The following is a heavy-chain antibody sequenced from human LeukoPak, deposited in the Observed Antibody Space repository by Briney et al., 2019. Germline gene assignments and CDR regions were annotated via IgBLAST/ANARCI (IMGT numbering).Heavy chain of an antibody. CDR1: GFTFSGSA. D-gene: IGHD6-19*01. CDR3: TRTLTGYSSGWYAPAAFDI. Sequence: GGSLRLSCAASGFTFSGSAMHWVRQASGKGLEWVGRIRSKANSYATAYAASVKGRFTISRDDSKNTAYLQMNSLKTEDTAVYYCTRTLTGYSSGWYAPAAFDIWGQGTMVTVSS. CDR2: IRSKANSYAT. J-gene: IGHJ3*02. V-gene: IGHV3-73*01.